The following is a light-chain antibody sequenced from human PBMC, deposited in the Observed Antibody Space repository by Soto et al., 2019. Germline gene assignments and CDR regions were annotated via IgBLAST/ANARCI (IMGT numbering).Light chain of an antibody. CDR1: SSVVGGYNF. CDR3: SSYTSMSTYV. Sequence: QSVLTQPASVSGSPGQSITISCTGTSSVVGGYNFVSWYQQHPDKAPKLMIYDVTNRPSGVSNRFSGSKSGNTASLTISGLQAEDVADYYCSSYTSMSTYVFGTGTKVTV. V-gene: IGLV2-14*01. J-gene: IGLJ1*01. CDR2: DVT.